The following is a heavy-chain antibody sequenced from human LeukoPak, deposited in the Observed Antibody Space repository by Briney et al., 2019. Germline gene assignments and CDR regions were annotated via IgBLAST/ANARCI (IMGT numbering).Heavy chain of an antibody. D-gene: IGHD3-10*01. CDR3: ARDPYNSGSSYFDY. V-gene: IGHV3-7*03. J-gene: IGHJ4*02. Sequence: GGSLRLSCAASGFTFDYYWMTWVRQAPGKGLEWLANIKESGSEKYYVDSVKGRFTISRDNSKNTLYLQMNSLRAEDTAVYYCARDPYNSGSSYFDYWGQGTLVTVSS. CDR2: IKESGSEK. CDR1: GFTFDYYW.